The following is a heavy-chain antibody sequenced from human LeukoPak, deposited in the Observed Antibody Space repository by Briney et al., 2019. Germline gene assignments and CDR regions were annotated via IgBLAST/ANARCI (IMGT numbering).Heavy chain of an antibody. V-gene: IGHV3-43*02. J-gene: IGHJ4*02. D-gene: IGHD6-19*01. CDR3: AKDFPPSTLAGFDY. Sequence: PGGSLRLSCAASGFTLDDYAMHWVRQAPGKGLEWVSLISGDGGSTYYADSVKGRFTISRDNSKNSLYLQMNSLRTEDTALYYCAKDFPPSTLAGFDYWGQGTLVNVSS. CDR2: ISGDGGST. CDR1: GFTLDDYA.